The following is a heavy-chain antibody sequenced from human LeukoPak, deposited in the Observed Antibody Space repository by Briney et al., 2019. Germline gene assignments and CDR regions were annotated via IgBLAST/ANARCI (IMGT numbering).Heavy chain of an antibody. CDR3: ARGGSYDILTGYSATLDY. CDR2: IWYEGSKK. J-gene: IGHJ4*02. D-gene: IGHD3-9*01. V-gene: IGHV3-33*01. CDR1: GFTFSSYG. Sequence: GGSLRLSCAASGFTFSSYGMHWVGQAPGKGLEWVAVIWYEGSKKYYADSVKGRFTISRDNSQNTLYLQMNSLRAEDTAVYYCARGGSYDILTGYSATLDYWGQGTLVTVSS.